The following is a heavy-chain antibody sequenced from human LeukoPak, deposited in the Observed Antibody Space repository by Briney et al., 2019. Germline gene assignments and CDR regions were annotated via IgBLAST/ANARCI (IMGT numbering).Heavy chain of an antibody. CDR1: GFTFSSYG. D-gene: IGHD2-2*02. Sequence: TGGSLRLSCAASGFTFSSYGMSWVRQAPGKGLEWVSAISGSGGSTYYADSVKGRFTISRDNSKNTLYLQMNSLRAEDTAVYYCAREGRDTPGAFDIWGQGTMVTVSS. CDR3: AREGRDTPGAFDI. J-gene: IGHJ3*02. CDR2: ISGSGGST. V-gene: IGHV3-23*01.